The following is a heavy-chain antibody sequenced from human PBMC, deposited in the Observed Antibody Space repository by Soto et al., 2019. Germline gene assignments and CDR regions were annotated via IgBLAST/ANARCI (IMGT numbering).Heavy chain of an antibody. CDR3: ARHVRGAVTMNWFDP. J-gene: IGHJ5*02. Sequence: SETLSLTCTVSGGSIISSNFYWGWIRQPPGKGLEWIGSVEYGGSTYENPSLKSRVTLSADTSKNQFSLKLTSVTAADTAIYYCARHVRGAVTMNWFDPWGHGTLVTVSS. CDR1: GGSIISSNFY. CDR2: VEYGGST. D-gene: IGHD3-10*02. V-gene: IGHV4-39*01.